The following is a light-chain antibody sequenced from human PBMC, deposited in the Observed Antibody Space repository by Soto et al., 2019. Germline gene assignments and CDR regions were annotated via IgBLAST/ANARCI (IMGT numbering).Light chain of an antibody. CDR3: QQYKTWWT. V-gene: IGKV1-5*03. J-gene: IGKJ1*01. CDR2: NAS. CDR1: QSVSSR. Sequence: EIRLTHSPSSLSAYVGDRVTMXCRARQSVSSRLVWYQQISGQAHKLLIYNASSLESGVTSRFRGSGYGKDFTITISVLPPDDSATYECQQYKTWWTFGQGTKVDIK.